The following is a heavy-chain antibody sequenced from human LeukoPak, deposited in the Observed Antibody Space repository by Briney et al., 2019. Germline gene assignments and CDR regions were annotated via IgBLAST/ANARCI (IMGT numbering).Heavy chain of an antibody. V-gene: IGHV4-59*13. CDR3: ARGAYCGGDCYYYFDY. CDR2: IYYSGST. D-gene: IGHD2-21*02. CDR1: GGSISSYY. J-gene: IGHJ4*02. Sequence: SETLSLTCTVSGGSISSYYWSWIRQPPGKGLEWIGYIYYSGSTTYNPSLKSRVTISVDTSKNQFSLKLSSVTAADTAVYYCARGAYCGGDCYYYFDYWGQGTLVTVSS.